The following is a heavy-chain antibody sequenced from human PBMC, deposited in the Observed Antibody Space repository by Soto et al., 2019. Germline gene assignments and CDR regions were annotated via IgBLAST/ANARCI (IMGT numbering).Heavy chain of an antibody. CDR3: AKGWDEKYFDS. J-gene: IGHJ4*02. V-gene: IGHV4-4*07. CDR2: IFSSGRT. Sequence: VQLQESGPGLVKPSETLSLSCTVSGASLLSSYWSWVRQPAGKGLEWIGHIFSSGRTSYNPSLKNRLPLSIDTSKNMFSLSLSSVTAADTAVYYCAKGWDEKYFDSWGQGSLVTVSS. CDR1: GASLLSSY. D-gene: IGHD1-26*01.